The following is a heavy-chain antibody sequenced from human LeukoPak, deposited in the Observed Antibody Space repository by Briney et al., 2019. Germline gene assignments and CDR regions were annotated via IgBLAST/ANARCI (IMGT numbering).Heavy chain of an antibody. D-gene: IGHD3-22*01. CDR1: GFTFSNFA. CDR3: ARDRTYYYDSSGYRFQH. V-gene: IGHV3-23*01. J-gene: IGHJ1*01. Sequence: GGSLRLSCAASGFTFSNFAVVWVRQAPGKGLEWVCAISGSGTSIYYADSVRGRFTISRDNSKNTLYLQMNSLRAEDTAVYYCARDRTYYYDSSGYRFQHWGQGTLVTVSS. CDR2: ISGSGTSI.